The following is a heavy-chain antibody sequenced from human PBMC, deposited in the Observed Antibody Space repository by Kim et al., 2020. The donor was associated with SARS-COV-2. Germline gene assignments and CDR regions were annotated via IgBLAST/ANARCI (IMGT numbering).Heavy chain of an antibody. V-gene: IGHV3-7*05. CDR1: GFTISSYW. Sequence: GGSLRLSCAASGFTISSYWMGWVRQAPGKGLDWVANMGQGESHKFYVDSVKGRFTISRDNSKNSLYLQMNSLRVEDTAVYFCARETLRAYGPYDYWGQGALVTVSS. CDR3: ARETLRAYGPYDY. J-gene: IGHJ4*02. CDR2: MGQGESHK. D-gene: IGHD3-10*01.